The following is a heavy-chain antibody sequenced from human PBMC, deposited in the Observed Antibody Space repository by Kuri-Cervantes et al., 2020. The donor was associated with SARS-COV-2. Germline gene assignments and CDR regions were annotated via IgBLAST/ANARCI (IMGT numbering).Heavy chain of an antibody. D-gene: IGHD2-2*02. CDR3: ARDRTAVVPAAIPGSDAFDI. V-gene: IGHV1-2*02. Sequence: ASVKVSCKASGYTFTGYYMHWVRQAPGQGLEWMGWINPNSGGTNYAQKFQGRVTITADESTSTAYMELSSLRSEDTAVYYCARDRTAVVPAAIPGSDAFDIWGQGTMVTVSS. J-gene: IGHJ3*02. CDR1: GYTFTGYY. CDR2: INPNSGGT.